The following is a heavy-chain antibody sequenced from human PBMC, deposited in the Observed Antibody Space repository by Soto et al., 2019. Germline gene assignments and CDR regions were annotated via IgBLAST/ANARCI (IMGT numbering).Heavy chain of an antibody. D-gene: IGHD2-15*01. J-gene: IGHJ3*02. Sequence: GGSLRLSCAASGFTFSSYAMHWVRQAPGKGLEWVAVISYDGSNKYYADSVKGRFTISRDNSKNTLYLQMNSLRAEDTAVYYCAREVGYCSGGSCYPGSAFDIWGQGTMVTVSS. CDR3: AREVGYCSGGSCYPGSAFDI. CDR2: ISYDGSNK. CDR1: GFTFSSYA. V-gene: IGHV3-30-3*01.